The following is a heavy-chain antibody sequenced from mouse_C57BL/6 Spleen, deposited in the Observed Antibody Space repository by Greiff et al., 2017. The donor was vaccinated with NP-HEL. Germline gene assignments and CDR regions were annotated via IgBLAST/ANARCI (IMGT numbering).Heavy chain of an antibody. Sequence: DVKLVESEGGLVQPGSSMKLSCTASGFTFSDYYMAWVRQVPEKGLEWVANINYDGSSTYYLDSLKSRFIISRDNAKNILYLQMSSLKSEDTATYYCAREGSNGAMDYWGQGTSVTVSS. CDR2: INYDGSST. V-gene: IGHV5-16*01. CDR1: GFTFSDYY. CDR3: AREGSNGAMDY. D-gene: IGHD2-5*01. J-gene: IGHJ4*01.